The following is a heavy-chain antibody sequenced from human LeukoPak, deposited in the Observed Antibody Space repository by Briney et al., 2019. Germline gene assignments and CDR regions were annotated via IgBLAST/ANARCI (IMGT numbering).Heavy chain of an antibody. Sequence: ASVKVSCKASGYTFTNYGFSWVRQAPGQGLGWMGYSAYNGNTNYAQKFQDRVSMTTDTSTSTAYMELRSLKSDDTAVYYCARYNSMFRGVTTSDYWGQGTLVTVSS. CDR2: SAYNGNT. CDR3: ARYNSMFRGVTTSDY. D-gene: IGHD3-10*01. CDR1: GYTFTNYG. V-gene: IGHV1-18*01. J-gene: IGHJ4*02.